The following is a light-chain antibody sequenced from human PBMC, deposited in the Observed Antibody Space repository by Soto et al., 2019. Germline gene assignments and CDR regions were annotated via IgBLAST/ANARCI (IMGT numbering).Light chain of an antibody. CDR1: SSNIGAGYD. V-gene: IGLV1-40*01. J-gene: IGLJ1*01. Sequence: QSVLTQPPSVSGAPGQRVTISCTGTSSNIGAGYDVHWYQQLPGTAPKLLIYDNTNRPSGVPDRFSASKSGTSASLTITGLQAEDEDDYYCQSYDNSLSGSRVFGTGTKLTVL. CDR3: QSYDNSLSGSRV. CDR2: DNT.